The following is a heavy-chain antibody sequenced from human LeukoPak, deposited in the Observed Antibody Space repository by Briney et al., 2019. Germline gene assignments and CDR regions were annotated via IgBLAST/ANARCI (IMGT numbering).Heavy chain of an antibody. V-gene: IGHV3-30-3*01. Sequence: GRSLRLSCAASGFTFGSYTMHWVRQAPGKGLEWVAVISYDGRNKYYSDSVKGRFTVSRDNSNNTLYLQMNSLRAEDTAMYYCARDGRQWLADYYFDCWGQGILVTVSS. D-gene: IGHD6-19*01. CDR3: ARDGRQWLADYYFDC. CDR2: ISYDGRNK. J-gene: IGHJ4*02. CDR1: GFTFGSYT.